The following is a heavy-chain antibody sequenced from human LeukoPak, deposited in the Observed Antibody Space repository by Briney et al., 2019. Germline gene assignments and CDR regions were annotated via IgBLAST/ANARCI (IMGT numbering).Heavy chain of an antibody. V-gene: IGHV3-30*03. J-gene: IGHJ4*02. D-gene: IGHD6-13*01. CDR1: GFTFSSYG. Sequence: PGGSLRLSCAASGFTFSSYGMHWVRQAPGKGLEWVAVISYDGSNKYYADSVKGRFTISRDNSKNTLYLQMNSLRSEDTAVYYCASGVAGYSSRNLFDYWGQGTLVTVSS. CDR2: ISYDGSNK. CDR3: ASGVAGYSSRNLFDY.